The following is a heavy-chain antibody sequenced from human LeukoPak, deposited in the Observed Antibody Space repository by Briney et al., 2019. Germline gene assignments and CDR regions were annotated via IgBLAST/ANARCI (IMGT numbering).Heavy chain of an antibody. D-gene: IGHD3-22*01. CDR2: IYYSGST. V-gene: IGHV4-39*06. CDR3: ARGGYYYDSSGYYRFDY. J-gene: IGHJ4*02. Sequence: WVRQPPGKGLEWIGSIYYSGSTYYNPSLKSRVTISVDTSKNQFPLKLSSVTAADTAVYYCARGGYYYDSSGYYRFDYWGQGTLVTVSS.